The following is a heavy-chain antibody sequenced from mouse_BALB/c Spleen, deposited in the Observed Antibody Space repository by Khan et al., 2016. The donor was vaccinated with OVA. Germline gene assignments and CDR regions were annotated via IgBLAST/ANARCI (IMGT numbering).Heavy chain of an antibody. CDR2: ISTYYGDA. V-gene: IGHV1S137*01. CDR1: GYTFTDCA. Sequence: QVQLQQSGAELVRPGVSVKLSCKGSGYTFTDCAMHWVKQSHAKSLEWIGVISTYYGDATYNQKFKGKATMTVDKSSSTAYMELARLTSDDSALNYCGRGGGNSQFAYWGQGTRVTVSA. D-gene: IGHD2-1*01. CDR3: GRGGGNSQFAY. J-gene: IGHJ3*01.